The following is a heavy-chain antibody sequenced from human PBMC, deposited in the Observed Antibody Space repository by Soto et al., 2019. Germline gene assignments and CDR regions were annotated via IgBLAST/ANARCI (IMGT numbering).Heavy chain of an antibody. V-gene: IGHV3-30-3*01. CDR2: ISYDGSNK. Sequence: QVQLVESGGGVVQPGRSLRLSCAASGFTFSSYAMHWVRQAPGKGLEWVAVISYDGSNKYYADSVKGRFTISRDNSKNTLYLQMNRLRAEDTAVYYCARGGEYYYSSGYYRDAFDIWGQGTMVTVSS. D-gene: IGHD3-22*01. CDR3: ARGGEYYYSSGYYRDAFDI. J-gene: IGHJ3*02. CDR1: GFTFSSYA.